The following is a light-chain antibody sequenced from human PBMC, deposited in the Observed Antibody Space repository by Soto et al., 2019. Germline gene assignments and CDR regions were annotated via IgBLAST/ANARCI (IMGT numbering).Light chain of an antibody. CDR1: QGISNY. V-gene: IGKV1-17*03. J-gene: IGKJ3*01. Sequence: DIQMTQSPSAMSASVGDRVTITCRASQGISNYLAWFQQKPGKVPKRLIYAASSLQSGVLSRFSGSGSVTEFTLTISSLHPEDFATCYFRQHNRYPMTFGPGTKVDIK. CDR2: AAS. CDR3: RQHNRYPMT.